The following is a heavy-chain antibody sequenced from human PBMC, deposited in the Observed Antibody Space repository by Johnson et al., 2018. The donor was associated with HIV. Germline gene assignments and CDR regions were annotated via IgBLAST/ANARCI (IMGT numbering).Heavy chain of an antibody. Sequence: QVQLVESGGGLVKPGGSLRLSCAASGFTFSNAWMSWVRQAPGKGLEWVAILPYDGSNKYYADSVKDRFTISRDNSKNTLYLQMNSLRAGDTAVYYCARWGTVTTDAFDIWGQGTMVTVSS. D-gene: IGHD4-17*01. CDR3: ARWGTVTTDAFDI. J-gene: IGHJ3*02. V-gene: IGHV3-30*14. CDR1: GFTFSNAW. CDR2: LPYDGSNK.